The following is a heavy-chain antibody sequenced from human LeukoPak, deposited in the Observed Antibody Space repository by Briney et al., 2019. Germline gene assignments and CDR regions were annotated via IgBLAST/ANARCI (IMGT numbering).Heavy chain of an antibody. D-gene: IGHD6-13*01. CDR1: GYTFTGYY. V-gene: IGHV1-2*02. Sequence: APVKVSCKASGYTFTGYYMHWVRQAPGQGLEWMGWINPNSGGTNYAQKFQGRVTMTRDTSISTAYMELSRLRSDDTAVYYCARTPRIAAAGRRGYWGQGTLVTVSS. J-gene: IGHJ4*02. CDR3: ARTPRIAAAGRRGY. CDR2: INPNSGGT.